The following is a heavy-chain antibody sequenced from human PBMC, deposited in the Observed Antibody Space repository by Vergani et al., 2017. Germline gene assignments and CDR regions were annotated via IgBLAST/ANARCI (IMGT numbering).Heavy chain of an antibody. J-gene: IGHJ4*02. CDR2: ISGSGGST. D-gene: IGHD4-11*01. CDR3: AKDTVPREGYFDY. V-gene: IGHV3-23*04. Sequence: VQLVESGGGVVQPGRSLRLSCAASGFTFSSYAMSWVRQAPGKGLEWVSAISGSGGSTYYADSVKGRFTISRDNSKNTLYLQMNSLRAEDTAVYYCAKDTVPREGYFDYWGQGTLVTVSS. CDR1: GFTFSSYA.